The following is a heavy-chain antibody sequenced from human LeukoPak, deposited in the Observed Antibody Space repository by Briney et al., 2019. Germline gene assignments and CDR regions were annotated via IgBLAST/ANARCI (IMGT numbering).Heavy chain of an antibody. V-gene: IGHV3-7*01. Sequence: GGSLRLSGAASGFIFSNYWMTWVRQAPGKGLEWVANIKQDGIEKYYVDSVEGRFTVSRDNTKNSLFLQMHSLRAEDTAVYYCARGSSGYYCDHFQTWGQGSLVTVSS. D-gene: IGHD3-22*01. J-gene: IGHJ1*01. CDR3: ARGSSGYYCDHFQT. CDR1: GFIFSNYW. CDR2: IKQDGIEK.